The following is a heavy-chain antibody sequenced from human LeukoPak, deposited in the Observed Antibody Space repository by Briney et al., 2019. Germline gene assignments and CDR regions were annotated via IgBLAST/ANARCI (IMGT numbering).Heavy chain of an antibody. V-gene: IGHV1-3*01. D-gene: IGHD3/OR15-3a*01. Sequence: ASVKVSCKASGYTFTSYAMHWVRQAPGQRLEWMGWINAGNGNTKYSQKFQGRVTITTDESTSTAYMELSSLRSEDTAVYYCARDMDYRAFDIWGQGTMVTVSS. CDR1: GYTFTSYA. CDR3: ARDMDYRAFDI. J-gene: IGHJ3*02. CDR2: INAGNGNT.